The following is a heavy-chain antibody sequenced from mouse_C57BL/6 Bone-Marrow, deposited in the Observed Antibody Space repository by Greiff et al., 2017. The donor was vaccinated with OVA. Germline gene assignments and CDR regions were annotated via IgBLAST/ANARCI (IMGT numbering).Heavy chain of an antibody. V-gene: IGHV3-6*01. CDR3: ARDPRDYYGSSYVAY. CDR1: GYSITSGYY. J-gene: IGHJ3*01. Sequence: EVQVVESGPGLVKPSQSLSLTCSVTGYSITSGYYWNWIRQFPGNKLEWMGYISYDGSNNYNPSLKNRISITRDTSKNQFFLKLNSVTTEDTATYYCARDPRDYYGSSYVAYWGQGTLVTVSA. D-gene: IGHD1-1*01. CDR2: ISYDGSN.